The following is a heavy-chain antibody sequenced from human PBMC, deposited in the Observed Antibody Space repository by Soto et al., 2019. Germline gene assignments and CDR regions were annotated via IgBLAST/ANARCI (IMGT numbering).Heavy chain of an antibody. J-gene: IGHJ4*02. D-gene: IGHD6-25*01. CDR3: AKDAAYYFDY. V-gene: IGHV3-9*01. CDR2: ISWGSGSI. Sequence: EVQLVESGGGLVHPGRSLRLSCAASGFTFDDYAMHWVRQAPGKGLYWVSSISWGSGSIDYADSVKGRFTISRDNAKNSLYLQMNSRRAEDTALYYCAKDAAYYFDYWCQGTMVPVSS. CDR1: GFTFDDYA.